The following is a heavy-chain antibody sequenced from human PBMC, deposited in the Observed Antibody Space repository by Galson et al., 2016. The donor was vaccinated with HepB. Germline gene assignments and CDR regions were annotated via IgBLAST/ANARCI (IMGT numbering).Heavy chain of an antibody. Sequence: SETLSLTCEVSGDSISGSSKWWTWVRQPPGKGLEWTGEIYHNGNTNYNPSLKRRVSISIDKSRNQFSLILRSVTAADTAVYYCARAEGYGDPDDALDIWAKGQWSPSLQ. D-gene: IGHD4-17*01. J-gene: IGHJ3*02. CDR2: IYHNGNT. V-gene: IGHV4-4*02. CDR1: GDSISGSSKW. CDR3: ARAEGYGDPDDALDI.